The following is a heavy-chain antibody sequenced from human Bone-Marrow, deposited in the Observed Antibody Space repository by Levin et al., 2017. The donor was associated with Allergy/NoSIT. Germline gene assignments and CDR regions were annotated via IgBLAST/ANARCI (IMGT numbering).Heavy chain of an antibody. CDR1: GFTFSSSA. V-gene: IGHV3-23*01. CDR2: ISPSGDST. D-gene: IGHD2-2*01. Sequence: GGSLRLSCAASGFTFSSSAMDWVRQAPGKGLEWVSGISPSGDSTYYADSVKGRVTISRDNSKSTLNLQMNSLTAEDTAVYYCAKQRSYCSSTSCYVTEYFQHWGQGTLVTVSS. J-gene: IGHJ1*01. CDR3: AKQRSYCSSTSCYVTEYFQH.